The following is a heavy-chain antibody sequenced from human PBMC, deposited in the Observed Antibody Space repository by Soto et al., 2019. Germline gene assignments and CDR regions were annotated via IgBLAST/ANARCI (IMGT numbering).Heavy chain of an antibody. D-gene: IGHD2-21*01. CDR3: AKKSEIAVPRYYFDL. CDR1: GFTFGRYA. CDR2: MNGGGGST. Sequence: PGGSLRLACAASGFTFGRYAMSWVRQAPGKGLEWVSSMNGGGGSTYYAESVQGRFTISRDNSKNTLYLQMNRLRVEGTAVYYCAKKSEIAVPRYYFDLWGQGTLVTVSS. V-gene: IGHV3-23*01. J-gene: IGHJ4*02.